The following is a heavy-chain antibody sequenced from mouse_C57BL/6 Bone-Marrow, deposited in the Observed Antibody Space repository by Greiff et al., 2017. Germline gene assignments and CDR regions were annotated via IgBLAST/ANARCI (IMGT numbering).Heavy chain of an antibody. CDR2: IHPNSGST. Sequence: QVQLQQPGAELVKPGASVKLSCKASGYTFTSYWMHWVKQRPGQGLEWIGMIHPNSGSTNYNEKFKSKATLTVDKSSSTAYMQLSSLTSEDSAVYYCATYYYGSSYVNWYFDVWGTGTTVTVSS. J-gene: IGHJ1*03. V-gene: IGHV1-64*01. CDR1: GYTFTSYW. D-gene: IGHD1-1*01. CDR3: ATYYYGSSYVNWYFDV.